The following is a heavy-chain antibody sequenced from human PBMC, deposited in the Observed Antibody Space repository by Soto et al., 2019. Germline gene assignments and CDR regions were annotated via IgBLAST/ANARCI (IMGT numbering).Heavy chain of an antibody. V-gene: IGHV4-39*01. CDR3: ARRGSGSYSDY. J-gene: IGHJ4*02. CDR2: IYYSGST. D-gene: IGHD3-10*01. CDR1: GGSISSSSYY. Sequence: QLQLQESGPGLVKPSETLSLTCTVSGGSISSSSYYWGWIRQPPEKGLKWIASIYYSGSTYYNPSLKSRPTTSVDTSKTQFSLKLSSVTAADTAVYYCARRGSGSYSDYWGQGTLVTVSS.